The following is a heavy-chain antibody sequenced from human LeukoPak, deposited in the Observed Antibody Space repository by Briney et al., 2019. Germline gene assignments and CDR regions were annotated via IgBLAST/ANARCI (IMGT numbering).Heavy chain of an antibody. J-gene: IGHJ4*02. CDR3: ARQRLLLLFDY. Sequence: SETLSLTCTVSGGSISSSSYCWGWIRQPPGKGLEWIGSIYYSGSTYYNPSLKSRVTISVDTSKNQFSLKLSSVTAADTAVYYCARQRLLLLFDYWGQGTLVTVSS. CDR2: IYYSGST. CDR1: GGSISSSSYC. V-gene: IGHV4-39*01. D-gene: IGHD3-22*01.